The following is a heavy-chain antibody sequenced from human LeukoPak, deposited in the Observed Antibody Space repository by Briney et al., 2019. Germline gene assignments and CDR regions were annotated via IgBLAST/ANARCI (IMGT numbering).Heavy chain of an antibody. CDR2: IYCDDDK. CDR3: AHTRTGRGNPDFDY. D-gene: IGHD4-23*01. V-gene: IGHV2-5*02. J-gene: IGHJ4*02. Sequence: SGPSLVQPTQTLTLTCTFSGFSLSPNGVGVGWIRQPPRKALECLTLIYCDDDKRYSPSLKSRLTITKDTSKNQVVLTMTDVDPVDTATYYCAHTRTGRGNPDFDYWGQGSLV. CDR1: GFSLSPNGVG.